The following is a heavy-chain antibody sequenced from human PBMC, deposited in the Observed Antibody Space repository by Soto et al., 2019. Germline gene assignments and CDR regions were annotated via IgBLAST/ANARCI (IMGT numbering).Heavy chain of an antibody. V-gene: IGHV3-23*01. J-gene: IGHJ4*02. CDR3: AKGGWLDDY. CDR2: ISASGDTK. D-gene: IGHD5-12*01. Sequence: EESLRLSCAPSGFTFTSYVMSWFRHAPGKGLEFVSAISASGDTKYFADSVRGRFSTSRDNSKSILFLQMNSLRAEDTAVYYCAKGGWLDDYGAQGP. CDR1: GFTFTSYV.